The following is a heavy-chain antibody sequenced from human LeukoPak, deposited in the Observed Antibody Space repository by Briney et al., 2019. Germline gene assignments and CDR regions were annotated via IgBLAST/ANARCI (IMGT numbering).Heavy chain of an antibody. CDR1: GGSFSGYY. D-gene: IGHD4-23*01. Sequence: SETLSLTCAVYGGSFSGYYWSWIRQPPGKGLEWIGEINNSGSTNYNPSLKSRVTISVDTSTNNLSLKLSSVTAADTAVYYCARGVYHYGGKGYWFVPWGQGRLVGVSS. CDR2: INNSGST. J-gene: IGHJ5*02. CDR3: ARGVYHYGGKGYWFVP. V-gene: IGHV4-34*01.